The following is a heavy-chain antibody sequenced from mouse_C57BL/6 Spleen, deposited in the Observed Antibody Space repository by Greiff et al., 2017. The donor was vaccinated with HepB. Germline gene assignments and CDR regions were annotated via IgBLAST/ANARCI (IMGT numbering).Heavy chain of an antibody. V-gene: IGHV10-3*01. CDR3: VRDSEVYYGSSHLYFDV. CDR1: GFTFNTYA. D-gene: IGHD1-1*01. CDR2: IRSKSSNYAT. J-gene: IGHJ1*03. Sequence: EVQLVESGGGLVQPKGSLKLSCAASGFTFNTYAMHWVRQAPGKGLEWVARIRSKSSNYATYYADSVKDRFTISRDDSQSMLYLQMNNLKTEDTAMYYCVRDSEVYYGSSHLYFDVWGTGTTVTVSS.